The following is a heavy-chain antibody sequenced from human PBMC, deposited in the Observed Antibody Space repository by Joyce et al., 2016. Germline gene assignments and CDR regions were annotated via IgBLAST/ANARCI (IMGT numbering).Heavy chain of an antibody. CDR1: GYTFIGYY. CDR3: TRTRDASAWYYPFDI. D-gene: IGHD6-19*01. CDR2: VNPDSGDT. J-gene: IGHJ3*02. V-gene: IGHV1-2*02. Sequence: QVQLVQSGAEVKKSGTSVKVSCKASGYTFIGYYIHWVRQAPGQGLEWMGWVNPDSGDTNVAQRVQGRVNMGRDTSSSTAYLDLSRLRSDDTAVYYCTRTRDASAWYYPFDIWGQGTLVLVSS.